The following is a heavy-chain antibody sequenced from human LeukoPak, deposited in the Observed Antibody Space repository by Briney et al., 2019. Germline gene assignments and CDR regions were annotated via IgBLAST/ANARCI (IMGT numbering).Heavy chain of an antibody. CDR2: IYDRGST. J-gene: IGHJ4*02. D-gene: IGHD6-19*01. CDR3: ARENSSGWYNFDY. V-gene: IGHV4-59*01. Sequence: SETLSLTCTVSGGSISSYYWSWIRQPPGKGLEWIGNIYDRGSTKYNPSLKSRVTISVDTSKNQFSLKLSSVTAADTAVYYCARENSSGWYNFDYWGQGTLVTVSS. CDR1: GGSISSYY.